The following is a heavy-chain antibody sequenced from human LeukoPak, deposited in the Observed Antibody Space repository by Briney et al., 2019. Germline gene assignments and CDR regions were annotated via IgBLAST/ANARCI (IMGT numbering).Heavy chain of an antibody. Sequence: SETLSLTCTVSGDSISGNYYWNWIRQPAGKGLEWIGRIFTSGNTNYNASLESRVTISLDTSRDQFSLTLSSVTAADTAFYYCTRESATLGSTDWGQGTLVTVSS. CDR1: GDSISGNYY. D-gene: IGHD3-10*01. J-gene: IGHJ4*02. CDR2: IFTSGNT. V-gene: IGHV4-61*02. CDR3: TRESATLGSTD.